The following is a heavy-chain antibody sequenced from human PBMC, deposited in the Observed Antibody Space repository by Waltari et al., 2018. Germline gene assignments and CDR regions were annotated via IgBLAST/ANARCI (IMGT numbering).Heavy chain of an antibody. D-gene: IGHD2-15*01. CDR2: LDPKDGHA. V-gene: IGHV1-24*01. Sequence: QVQVVQSGAEVKKPGASVKVSCKVSGYTLAGFSIHWVRRPPGKGLEWMGRLDPKDGHAVDVQNFQCRVTMTEDSSADTAYMELGSLRPEDTALYYCQLAVRNIVVMAATSPSFYSYIDVWGRGTTVTVSS. CDR1: GYTLAGFS. CDR3: QLAVRNIVVMAATSPSFYSYIDV. J-gene: IGHJ6*03.